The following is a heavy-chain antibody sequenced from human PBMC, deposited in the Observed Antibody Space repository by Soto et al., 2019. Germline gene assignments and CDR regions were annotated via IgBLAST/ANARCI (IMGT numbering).Heavy chain of an antibody. CDR1: GYGFTTYG. J-gene: IGHJ3*02. Sequence: GASVKVSCKGSGYGFTTYGINWVRQATGQGLEWMGWMDPNSGNTGYAQKFQGRVTMTRNTSISTAYMELSSLRSEDTAVYYCATMAVTDAFYIWGQGTMVTVSS. CDR2: MDPNSGNT. D-gene: IGHD3-10*01. V-gene: IGHV1-8*02. CDR3: ATMAVTDAFYI.